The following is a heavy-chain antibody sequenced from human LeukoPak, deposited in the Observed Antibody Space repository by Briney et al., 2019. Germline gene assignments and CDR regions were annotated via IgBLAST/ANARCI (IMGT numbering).Heavy chain of an antibody. CDR1: GFTFTTYA. CDR3: AKELLWFGESPPGHPIDY. V-gene: IGHV3-23*01. D-gene: IGHD3-10*01. Sequence: GGSLRLSCAASGFTFTTYAMSWVRQAPGKGLEWVSAISGSGGSTYYADSVKGRFTISRDNSKNTLYLQMNSLRAEDTAVYYCAKELLWFGESPPGHPIDYWGQGTLVTVSS. CDR2: ISGSGGST. J-gene: IGHJ4*02.